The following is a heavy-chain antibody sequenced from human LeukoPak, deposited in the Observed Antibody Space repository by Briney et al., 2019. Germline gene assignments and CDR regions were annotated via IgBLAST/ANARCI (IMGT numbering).Heavy chain of an antibody. CDR2: IYYSGST. V-gene: IGHV4-39*02. CDR3: AREGELLAIDY. Sequence: PSETLSLTCTVSGGSISSSSYYWGWIRQPPGKGLEWIGSIYYSGSTYYNPSLKSRVTISVDTSKNQFSLKLSSVTAADTAVYYCAREGELLAIDYWGQGTLVTVSS. D-gene: IGHD1-26*01. CDR1: GGSISSSSYY. J-gene: IGHJ4*02.